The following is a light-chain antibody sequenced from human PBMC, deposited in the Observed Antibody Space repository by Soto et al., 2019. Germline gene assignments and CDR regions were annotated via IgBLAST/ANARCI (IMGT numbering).Light chain of an antibody. CDR2: DVS. CDR3: SSYTSSSTLPSYV. CDR1: SSDVGGYNY. J-gene: IGLJ1*01. Sequence: QSALAQPASVSGSPGQSITISCTGTSSDVGGYNYVSWYQQHPGKAPKLMIYDVSNQPSGVSNRFSGSKSGNTASLTISGLQAEDEADYYCSSYTSSSTLPSYVFGTGTKVTVL. V-gene: IGLV2-14*01.